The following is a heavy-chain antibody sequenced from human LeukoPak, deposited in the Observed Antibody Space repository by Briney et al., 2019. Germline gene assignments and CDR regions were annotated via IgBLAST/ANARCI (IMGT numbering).Heavy chain of an antibody. V-gene: IGHV3-30*04. J-gene: IGHJ4*02. CDR3: ARDDYYGSDTIDY. D-gene: IGHD3-10*01. Sequence: GGSLRLSCAASGFTFSSYAMHWVRQAPGKGMEWVAVISYDGSNKYYADSVKGRFTISGDNSKNTLYLQMNSLRAEDTAVYYCARDDYYGSDTIDYWGQGTLVTVSS. CDR1: GFTFSSYA. CDR2: ISYDGSNK.